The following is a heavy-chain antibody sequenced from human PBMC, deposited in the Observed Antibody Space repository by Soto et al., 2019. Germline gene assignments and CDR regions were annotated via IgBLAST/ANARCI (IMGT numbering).Heavy chain of an antibody. CDR2: INSDGSDT. J-gene: IGHJ5*02. D-gene: IGHD4-4*01. CDR3: AKYEVSDYRKFDP. CDR1: GFTFSKHW. V-gene: IGHV3-74*01. Sequence: GGSLRLSCAASGFTFSKHWVNWVRQAPGKGLVWVSRINSDGSDTGYADSVKGRFTISRDISKNTLYLQMDSLRAEDTAVYYCAKYEVSDYRKFDPWGQGTLVTAPQ.